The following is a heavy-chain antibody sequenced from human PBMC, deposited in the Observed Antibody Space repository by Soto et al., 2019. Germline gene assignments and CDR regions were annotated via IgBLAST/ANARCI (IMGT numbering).Heavy chain of an antibody. CDR1: GYTFINYN. J-gene: IGHJ4*02. D-gene: IGHD1-26*01. CDR2: ISTSNGDT. Sequence: QVSLVQSGPEVKEPGASVRVSCKASGYTFINYNIFWVRQAPGQGLEWMGWISTSNGDTNYAQNFQGRVTMTTDTSTSTAYVELRSLRYDDTAVYYCARDITGATGDYWGQGTLVTVSS. V-gene: IGHV1-18*01. CDR3: ARDITGATGDY.